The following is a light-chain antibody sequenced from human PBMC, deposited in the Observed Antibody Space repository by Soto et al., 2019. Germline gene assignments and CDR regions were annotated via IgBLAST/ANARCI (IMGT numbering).Light chain of an antibody. V-gene: IGKV3-20*01. CDR2: GAS. CDR1: QSVSSR. Sequence: EIVLTQSAGTLSLSPKERATLSSRASQSVSSRLAWYQQKPGQAPRLLISGASSRATGIPDRFSGSGSGTDITLTISRLEPEDFALYYCQLYVTSAITFGQGARLEV. CDR3: QLYVTSAIT. J-gene: IGKJ5*01.